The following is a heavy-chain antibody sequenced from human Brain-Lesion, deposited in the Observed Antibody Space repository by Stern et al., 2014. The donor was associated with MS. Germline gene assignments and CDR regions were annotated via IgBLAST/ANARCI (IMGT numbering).Heavy chain of an antibody. D-gene: IGHD1-14*01. CDR1: GYTFSSYD. J-gene: IGHJ4*02. V-gene: IGHV1-8*01. CDR3: ARAVRNQPLSEY. CDR2: MNPYSGNT. Sequence: QMQLVQSGAEVKKPGASVKVSCKASGYTFSSYDITWVRQASGHGLEWMGWMNPYSGNTGYAQKFKGRVSMTSDPSISTVYMELTSLTSDDTAVYFCARAVRNQPLSEYWGQGTLVTVSS.